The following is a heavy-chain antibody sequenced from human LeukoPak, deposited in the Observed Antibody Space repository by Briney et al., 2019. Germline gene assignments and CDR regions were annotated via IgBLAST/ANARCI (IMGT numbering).Heavy chain of an antibody. CDR2: IKQDESAK. Sequence: GGSLRLSCAASGFTFSRHWMYWVRQAPGKGLEWVANIKQDESAKPYVDSVKGRFTISRDNAKNSLFLQMNSLRVEDTAVYYCARDNGWSADFWGQGTLVTVSS. V-gene: IGHV3-7*03. CDR3: ARDNGWSADF. CDR1: GFTFSRHW. D-gene: IGHD2-15*01. J-gene: IGHJ4*02.